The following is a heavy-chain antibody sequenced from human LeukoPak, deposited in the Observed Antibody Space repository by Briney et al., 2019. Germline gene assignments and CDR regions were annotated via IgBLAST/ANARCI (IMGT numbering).Heavy chain of an antibody. J-gene: IGHJ3*02. CDR3: ARSYYGGNAFDI. V-gene: IGHV4-59*08. Sequence: SETLSLTCTVSGGSVSGYYWSWIRQPPGKGLEWIGYIYYSGSTNYNPSLKSRVTISVDTSKNQFSLKLSSVTAADTAVYYCARSYYGGNAFDIWGQGTMVTVSS. CDR1: GGSVSGYY. CDR2: IYYSGST. D-gene: IGHD4-23*01.